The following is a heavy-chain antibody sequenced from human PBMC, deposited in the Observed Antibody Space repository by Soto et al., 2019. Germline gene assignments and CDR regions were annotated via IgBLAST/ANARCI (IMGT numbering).Heavy chain of an antibody. CDR3: SRGGSSSSRHWFDP. D-gene: IGHD6-6*01. CDR2: ISAYNGNT. CDR1: GYTFTSYG. V-gene: IGHV1-18*01. Sequence: ASVKVSCKASGYTFTSYGISWVRQAPGQGLEWMGWISAYNGNTNYAQKLQSRGTMTTDTSTSTAYMELRSLRSDDTAVYYCSRGGSSSSRHWFDPWGQGTLVTVSS. J-gene: IGHJ5*02.